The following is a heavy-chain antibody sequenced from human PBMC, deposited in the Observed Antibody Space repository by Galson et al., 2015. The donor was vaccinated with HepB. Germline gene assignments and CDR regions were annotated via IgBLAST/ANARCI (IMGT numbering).Heavy chain of an antibody. V-gene: IGHV3-21*01. J-gene: IGHJ1*01. CDR2: LTGSSGSR. D-gene: IGHD6-13*01. CDR1: GLTFSPYT. Sequence: SLRLSCAASGLTFSPYTMNWVRQAPGYGLEWVSSLTGSSGSRYYADSVQGRFTVSRDNAVSSLYLQMDSLRAEDTAVYYCARVSSSSWSEYFQHWGQGTLVTVSS. CDR3: ARVSSSSWSEYFQH.